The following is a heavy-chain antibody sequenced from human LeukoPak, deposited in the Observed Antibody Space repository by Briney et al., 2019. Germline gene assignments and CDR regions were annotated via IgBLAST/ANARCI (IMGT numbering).Heavy chain of an antibody. CDR3: AKDLGSSSWYRWGYFDY. J-gene: IGHJ4*02. CDR2: ISGSGGST. Sequence: GGSLRLSCAASGFTFSSYAMSWVRQAPGKGLEWVSAISGSGGSTYYADSVKGRFTISRDNSKNTLYLQMNSLRAEDTAVYYCAKDLGSSSWYRWGYFDYWGQGTLVTVSS. V-gene: IGHV3-23*01. CDR1: GFTFSSYA. D-gene: IGHD6-13*01.